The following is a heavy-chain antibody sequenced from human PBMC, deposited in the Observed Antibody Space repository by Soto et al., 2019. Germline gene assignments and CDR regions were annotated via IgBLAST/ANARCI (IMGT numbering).Heavy chain of an antibody. V-gene: IGHV4-61*01. CDR1: GASISIGYDY. D-gene: IGHD3-10*01. Sequence: XTLSLPCSVSGASISIGYDYWSWIRQSRGKGLEWIGYVFHNGRTNYNPSIRRRVTISARTSTNQLSLKMTSVTDADTAVYYCAASIDSGSLYSPFWFDSWGPGAQVTVSS. CDR3: AASIDSGSLYSPFWFDS. CDR2: VFHNGRT. J-gene: IGHJ5*01.